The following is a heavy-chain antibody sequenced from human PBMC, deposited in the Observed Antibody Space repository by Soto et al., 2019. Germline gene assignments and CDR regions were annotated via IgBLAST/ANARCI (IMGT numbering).Heavy chain of an antibody. CDR3: ARVVRFCSSPSCRGRNWFDP. D-gene: IGHD2-2*01. CDR1: SVSITSSNW. J-gene: IGHJ5*02. CDR2: ISHSGTV. Sequence: SETLSLTCDVSSVSITSSNWWTWVRQPPGKGLEWLGKISHSGTVNYNATLRSRVTISVDKPKNQLSLKLMSATAADTAEYHCARVVRFCSSPSCRGRNWFDPWGQGTRVTVSS. V-gene: IGHV4-4*02.